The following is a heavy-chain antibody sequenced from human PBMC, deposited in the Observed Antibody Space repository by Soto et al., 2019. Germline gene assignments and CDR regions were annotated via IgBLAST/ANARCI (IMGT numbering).Heavy chain of an antibody. D-gene: IGHD6-19*01. Sequence: EASVKVSCKASGYTFTSYAMHWVRQAPGQRLEWMGWINAGNGNTKYSQKFQGRVTITRDTSASTAYMELSSLRSEDTAVYYCARDIAVGGWFDPWGQGTLVTVSS. CDR3: ARDIAVGGWFDP. CDR2: INAGNGNT. V-gene: IGHV1-3*01. J-gene: IGHJ5*02. CDR1: GYTFTSYA.